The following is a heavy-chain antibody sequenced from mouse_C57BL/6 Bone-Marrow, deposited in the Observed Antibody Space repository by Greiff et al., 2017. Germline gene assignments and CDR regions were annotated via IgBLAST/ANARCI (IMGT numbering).Heavy chain of an antibody. J-gene: IGHJ2*01. CDR1: GYAFSSYW. CDR3: ARSTGSGYFDY. CDR2: IYPGDGDT. D-gene: IGHD3-2*02. V-gene: IGHV1-80*01. Sequence: VKLMESGAELVKPGASVKISCKASGYAFSSYWMNWVKQRPGKGLAWIGQIYPGDGDTNYNGKFKGKATLTADKSSSTAYMQLSSLTSEDSAVYFCARSTGSGYFDYWGQGTTLTVSS.